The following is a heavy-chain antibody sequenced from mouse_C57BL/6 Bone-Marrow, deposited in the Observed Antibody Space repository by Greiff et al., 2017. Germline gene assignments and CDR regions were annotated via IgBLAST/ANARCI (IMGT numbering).Heavy chain of an antibody. Sequence: VQLQQSGAELVRPGTSVKVSCKASGYAFTNYLIEWVKQRPGQGLEWIGVINPGSGGTNYNEKFKGKATLTADKSSSTAYMQLSSLTSEDSAVYFCSLPYFDYWGQGTTLTVSS. CDR1: GYAFTNYL. CDR3: SLPYFDY. V-gene: IGHV1-54*01. CDR2: INPGSGGT. J-gene: IGHJ2*01.